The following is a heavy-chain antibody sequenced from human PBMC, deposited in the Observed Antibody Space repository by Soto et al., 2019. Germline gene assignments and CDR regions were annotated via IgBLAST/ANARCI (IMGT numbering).Heavy chain of an antibody. V-gene: IGHV4-59*01. Sequence: SETLSLTCTVSSDSISSYYWSWIRQPPGKRLEWIGYISYSGSTDYNPSLKSRVTISGDTSKNQFSLKVGSVTAADTAVYYCARGTSWQLPFDYWGQGTLVTVSS. CDR2: ISYSGST. J-gene: IGHJ4*02. CDR1: SDSISSYY. CDR3: ARGTSWQLPFDY. D-gene: IGHD6-13*01.